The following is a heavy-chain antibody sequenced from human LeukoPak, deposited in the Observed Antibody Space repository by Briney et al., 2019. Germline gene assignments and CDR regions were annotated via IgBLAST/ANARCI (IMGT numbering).Heavy chain of an antibody. CDR2: IYYSGST. Sequence: SETLSLTCTVSGGSISSGSYYWTWIRQPAGKGLEWIGYIYYSGSTNYNPSLKSRVTISVDTSKNQFSLKLSSVTAADTAVYYCASARRGDYDFWSGQYYMDVWGKGTTVTVSS. D-gene: IGHD3-3*01. CDR1: GGSISSGSYY. J-gene: IGHJ6*03. V-gene: IGHV4-61*10. CDR3: ASARRGDYDFWSGQYYMDV.